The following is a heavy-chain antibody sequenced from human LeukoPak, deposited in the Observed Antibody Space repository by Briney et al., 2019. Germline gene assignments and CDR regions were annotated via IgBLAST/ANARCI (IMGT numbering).Heavy chain of an antibody. CDR1: GYTFKNYD. D-gene: IGHD5-24*01. V-gene: IGHV1-8*02. J-gene: IGHJ4*02. CDR3: ARATPGGLHGYSFDY. Sequence: ASVKVSCKASGYTFKNYDINWVRQATGQGLEWMGGMNPNSGNTGFAQKFQDRVSMTRDTSIKTAYMEPTSLRSGDTTVYYCARATPGGLHGYSFDYWGQGTVVTVYS. CDR2: MNPNSGNT.